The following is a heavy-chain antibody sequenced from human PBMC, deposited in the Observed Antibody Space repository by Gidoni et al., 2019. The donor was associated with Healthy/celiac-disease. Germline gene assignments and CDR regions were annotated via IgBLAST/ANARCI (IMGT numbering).Heavy chain of an antibody. D-gene: IGHD5-18*01. CDR1: AFTFSSYD. CDR2: ISYDGSNK. J-gene: IGHJ6*02. Sequence: QVQLVESGGGVVQPGRSLRLSCAASAFTFSSYDRHWVRQAPGKGLEWVAVISYDGSNKYYADSVKGRFTISRDNSKNTLYLQMNSLRAEDTAVYYCAKDLGYSYGAYYYYGMDVWGQGTTVTVSS. CDR3: AKDLGYSYGAYYYYGMDV. V-gene: IGHV3-30*18.